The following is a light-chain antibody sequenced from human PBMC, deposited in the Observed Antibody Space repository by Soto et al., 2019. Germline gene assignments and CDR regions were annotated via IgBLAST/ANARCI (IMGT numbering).Light chain of an antibody. CDR3: QQYGSSLSIT. CDR2: GAS. CDR1: QSVSSNY. J-gene: IGKJ5*01. V-gene: IGKV3-20*01. Sequence: EIVLTQSPGTLSLSPGERATLSFRASQSVSSNYFAWYQQKPGQAPRLLIHGASRRATGIPDRFSGSGSGTDFTLTISRLEPEDFAVYYCQQYGSSLSITFGQGTRLEIK.